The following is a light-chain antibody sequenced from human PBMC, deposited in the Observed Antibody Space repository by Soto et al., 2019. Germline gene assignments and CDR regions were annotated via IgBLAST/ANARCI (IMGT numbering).Light chain of an antibody. CDR2: DVS. Sequence: QSVLTQPASVSGSPGQSITISCIGTSSDVGAYNYVSWYQQHPGKAPKLMIYDVSSRPSGVSNRFSGSKSGNXASLIISGLQAEDEADYYCSSYTSSSTLVVFGGGTKLTVL. CDR1: SSDVGAYNY. J-gene: IGLJ2*01. CDR3: SSYTSSSTLVV. V-gene: IGLV2-14*01.